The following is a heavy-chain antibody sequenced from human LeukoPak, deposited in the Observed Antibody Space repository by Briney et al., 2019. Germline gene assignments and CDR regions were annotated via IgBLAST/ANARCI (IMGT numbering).Heavy chain of an antibody. Sequence: GGSLRLSCAASGFTFTNYAMSWVRQAPGKGLEWVSAISNGGGSTFYADSVKGRFTISRDNSKNTLLLQMNSLRAEDTAVYYCAKGTGDTAYYFDFWGQGVLVTVSS. CDR2: ISNGGGST. V-gene: IGHV3-23*01. CDR3: AKGTGDTAYYFDF. D-gene: IGHD7-27*01. CDR1: GFTFTNYA. J-gene: IGHJ4*02.